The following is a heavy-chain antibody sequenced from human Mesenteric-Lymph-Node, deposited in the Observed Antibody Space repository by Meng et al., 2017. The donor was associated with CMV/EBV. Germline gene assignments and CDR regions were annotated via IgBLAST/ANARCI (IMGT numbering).Heavy chain of an antibody. D-gene: IGHD3-3*01. CDR3: AKDIEEDYDFWSGSPFHY. J-gene: IGHJ4*02. V-gene: IGHV3-7*01. CDR2: IKPDGSEK. CDR1: GFTFSTYW. Sequence: GGSLRLSCVASGFTFSTYWMSWVRQAPGKGLEWVANIKPDGSEKYYVDSVKGRFTISRDNAKNSLYLQMNSLRGEDTAVYYCAKDIEEDYDFWSGSPFHYWGQGTLVTVSS.